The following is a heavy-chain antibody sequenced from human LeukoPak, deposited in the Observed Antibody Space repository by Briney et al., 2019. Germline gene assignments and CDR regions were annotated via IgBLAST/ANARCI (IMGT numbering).Heavy chain of an antibody. V-gene: IGHV3-23*01. Sequence: GGSLRLSCAASGFTFSSCAMSWVRQAPGKGLEWVSAISGSGGSTYCADSVEGRFTISRDNSKNTLYLQMNSLRAEATAVYYCAKDRGHSSSWTLGMDVWGQGTTVTVSS. J-gene: IGHJ6*02. CDR1: GFTFSSCA. CDR2: ISGSGGST. CDR3: AKDRGHSSSWTLGMDV. D-gene: IGHD6-13*01.